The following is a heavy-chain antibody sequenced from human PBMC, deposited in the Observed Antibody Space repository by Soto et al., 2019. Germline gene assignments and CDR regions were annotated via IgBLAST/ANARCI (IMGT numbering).Heavy chain of an antibody. J-gene: IGHJ4*02. CDR2: ISGGDVST. D-gene: IGHD3-10*01. CDR3: AKKYHYGSGSYLYYFDS. CDR1: GFTFGHFA. Sequence: EVQLLESGGGLVQPGGSLRLSCAASGFTFGHFAMTWVRQAPGKGLEWVSTISGGDVSTYYADSVKGRFTISRDNSKNTLYLQMNSMRAEDTAVYYCAKKYHYGSGSYLYYFDSWGQGTLVTVSS. V-gene: IGHV3-23*01.